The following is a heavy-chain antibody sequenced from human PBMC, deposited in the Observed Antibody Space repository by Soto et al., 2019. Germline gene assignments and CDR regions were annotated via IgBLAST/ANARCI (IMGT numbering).Heavy chain of an antibody. Sequence: EVQLVESGGGLVQPGGSLRLSCADFGFTFSNYWMSWVRQAPVKGLEWVGNIKQDGSEKNYVDSVKGRFTISRDNAKNSLYLKMNSLRAEATAVYYCARIASAGRGWDVWGQGTTVVVSS. D-gene: IGHD6-13*01. CDR2: IKQDGSEK. J-gene: IGHJ6*02. V-gene: IGHV3-7*01. CDR1: GFTFSNYW. CDR3: ARIASAGRGWDV.